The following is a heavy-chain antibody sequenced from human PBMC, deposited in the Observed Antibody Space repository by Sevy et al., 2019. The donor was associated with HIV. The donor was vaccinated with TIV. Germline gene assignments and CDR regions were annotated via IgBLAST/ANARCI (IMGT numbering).Heavy chain of an antibody. CDR2: IKSKTDGGTA. D-gene: IGHD2-21*02. J-gene: IGHJ4*02. CDR3: TTANVWDGDWYFDS. Sequence: GGSLRLSCAASGFTFSTAWMNWVRQAPGKGLEWVGRIKSKTDGGTADYAAPMKGRTTISRDDSKNTLYLQMNSLKTEDTAVYYCTTANVWDGDWYFDSWGQGTLVTVSS. CDR1: GFTFSTAW. V-gene: IGHV3-15*01.